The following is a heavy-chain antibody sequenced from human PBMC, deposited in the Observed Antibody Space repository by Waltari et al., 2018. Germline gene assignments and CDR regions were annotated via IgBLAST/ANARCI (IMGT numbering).Heavy chain of an antibody. CDR3: VRDEPGDGLDY. D-gene: IGHD7-27*01. CDR2: IESDESRT. V-gene: IGHV3-74*03. J-gene: IGHJ4*02. CDR1: GFTFCRYW. Sequence: EVQLVESGGALVQPGGAMRLSCAPSGFTFCRYWMHWARQAPGKGLMWVSHIESDESRTTYADSVKGRFTISRDNAKNTVYLQMNSLRDEDTAVYYCVRDEPGDGLDYWGQGTLVTVSS.